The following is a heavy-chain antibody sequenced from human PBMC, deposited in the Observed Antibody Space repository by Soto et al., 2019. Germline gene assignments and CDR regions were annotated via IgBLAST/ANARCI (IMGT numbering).Heavy chain of an antibody. Sequence: EVQLLESGGGLVQPGESLRLSCVASGFTFSTYTMSWVRQAPGKGLEWVSVISGSGGSPSYADSVQGRFSISRDNYRNTLYLQMNNPRGDDTAMYYCAKARCSTTNCYVPDYWGQGTLVTVSS. CDR1: GFTFSTYT. CDR3: AKARCSTTNCYVPDY. CDR2: ISGSGGSP. D-gene: IGHD2-2*01. J-gene: IGHJ4*02. V-gene: IGHV3-23*01.